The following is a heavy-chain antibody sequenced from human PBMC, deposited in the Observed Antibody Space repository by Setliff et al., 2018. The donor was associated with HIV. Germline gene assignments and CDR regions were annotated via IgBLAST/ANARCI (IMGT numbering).Heavy chain of an antibody. CDR2: IYAGGTT. V-gene: IGHV3-53*01. Sequence: PGGSLRLSCVVSGFSVTTAAMAWVRQAPGKGLDWVSVIYAGGTTKYADSVKGRFTISRDNVKNSLYLQMNSLRGEDTAVYYCAGSRGYFVKADWGQGTLVTVSS. CDR1: GFSVTTAA. D-gene: IGHD3-22*01. J-gene: IGHJ4*02. CDR3: AGSRGYFVKAD.